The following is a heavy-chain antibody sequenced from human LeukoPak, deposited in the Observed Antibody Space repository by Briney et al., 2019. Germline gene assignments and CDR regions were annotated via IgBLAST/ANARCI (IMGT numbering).Heavy chain of an antibody. Sequence: SETLSLTCTVSGGSISSSSYYWGWIRQPPGKGLEWIGSIYYSGSTYYNPSLKSRVTISVDTSKNQFSLKLSSVTAADTAVNYCARHGVLRYFDWFHPDAFDIWGQGTMVTVSS. J-gene: IGHJ3*02. D-gene: IGHD3-9*01. CDR2: IYYSGST. V-gene: IGHV4-39*01. CDR1: GGSISSSSYY. CDR3: ARHGVLRYFDWFHPDAFDI.